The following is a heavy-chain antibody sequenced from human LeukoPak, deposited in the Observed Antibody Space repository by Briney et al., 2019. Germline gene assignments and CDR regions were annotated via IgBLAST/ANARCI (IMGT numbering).Heavy chain of an antibody. CDR3: ARDKELLAVVAHDAFDI. CDR2: INTNNGDNNGDT. CDR1: VSTFTSYP. V-gene: IGHV1-18*01. Sequence: ASVRVSCKASVSTFTSYPICWVRQAPGQRLGWMGWINTNNGDNNGDTNYAQKLQGKATLTTDTSTSTAYMELRSLRSDDTAVYYCARDKELLAVVAHDAFDIWGQGTMVTVSS. D-gene: IGHD3-3*02. J-gene: IGHJ3*02.